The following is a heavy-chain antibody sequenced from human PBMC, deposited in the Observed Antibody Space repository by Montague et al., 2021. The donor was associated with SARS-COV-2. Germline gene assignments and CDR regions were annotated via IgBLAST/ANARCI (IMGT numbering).Heavy chain of an antibody. J-gene: IGHJ4*02. CDR3: ARSFSIFGVVIIPAYFDY. CDR2: XDWDDDK. Sequence: PALVTPTQTLTLTCTFSGFSLSTSGVCVSWIRQPPGKALEWLALXDWDDDKYYSTSLKTRLTISKDTSKNQVVLTMTNMDPVDTATYYCARSFSIFGVVIIPAYFDYWGQGTLVTVSS. V-gene: IGHV2-70*01. D-gene: IGHD3-3*01. CDR1: GFSLSTSGVC.